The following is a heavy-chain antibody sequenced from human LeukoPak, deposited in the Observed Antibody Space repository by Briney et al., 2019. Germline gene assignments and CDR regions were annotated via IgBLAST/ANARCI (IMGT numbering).Heavy chain of an antibody. CDR1: GSSISSGCY. J-gene: IGHJ4*02. CDR3: ASATASRDSLYYFDY. Sequence: SETLSLTCAVSGSSISSGCYWGWIRQPPGKGLEWIGSIYHSGSTYYNPSLKSRVTISVDTSKNQFSLKLTSLTAADTAIYHCASATASRDSLYYFDYWGQGTLVTVSS. D-gene: IGHD2-15*01. V-gene: IGHV4-38-2*01. CDR2: IYHSGST.